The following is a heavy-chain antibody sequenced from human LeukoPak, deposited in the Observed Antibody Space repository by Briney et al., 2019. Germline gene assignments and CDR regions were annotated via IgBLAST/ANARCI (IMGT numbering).Heavy chain of an antibody. CDR3: ARPQGPYCSSTSCYVDY. Sequence: SQTLSLTCAVSGYSISSGYYWGWIRQPPGKGLEWIGSIYHSGNTYYNPSLKSRVTISVDTSKNQFSLKLSSVTAAGTAVYYCARPQGPYCSSTSCYVDYWGQGTLVTVSS. CDR1: GYSISSGYY. D-gene: IGHD2-2*01. V-gene: IGHV4-38-2*01. CDR2: IYHSGNT. J-gene: IGHJ4*02.